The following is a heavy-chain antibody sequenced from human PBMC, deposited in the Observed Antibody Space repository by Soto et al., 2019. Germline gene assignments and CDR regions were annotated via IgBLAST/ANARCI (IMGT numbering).Heavy chain of an antibody. CDR2: IGGSSGST. CDR3: AKDSKSKLRYFDWSAGDY. D-gene: IGHD3-9*01. Sequence: PGGSLRLSCAASGFTFRSYAMSWVHQAPGKGLEWVSAIGGSSGSTDYADSVKGRFTISRDNSKNTLFLQMNSLRAEDTAVYYCAKDSKSKLRYFDWSAGDYWGQGTLVTVSS. V-gene: IGHV3-23*01. CDR1: GFTFRSYA. J-gene: IGHJ4*02.